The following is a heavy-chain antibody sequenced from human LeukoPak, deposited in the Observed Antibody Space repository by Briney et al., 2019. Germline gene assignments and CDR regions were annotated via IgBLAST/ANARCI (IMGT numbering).Heavy chain of an antibody. CDR2: IYYSGST. D-gene: IGHD3/OR15-3a*01. Sequence: PSETLPLTCTVSGGSISSHYWSWIRQPPGKGLEWIGYIYYSGSTNYNPSLKSRVTISVDTSKNQFSLKLSSVTAADTAVYYCAREWTPGWFDPWGQGTLVTVSS. CDR1: GGSISSHY. CDR3: AREWTPGWFDP. V-gene: IGHV4-59*11. J-gene: IGHJ5*02.